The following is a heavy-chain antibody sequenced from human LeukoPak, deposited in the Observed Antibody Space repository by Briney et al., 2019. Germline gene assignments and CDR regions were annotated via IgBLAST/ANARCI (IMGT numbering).Heavy chain of an antibody. Sequence: ASVKVSCKASGGTFISYAISWVRQAPGQGLEWMGGIIPIFGTANYAQKFQGRVTITADESTSTAYMELSSLRSEDTAVYYCAREAAMITNWFDPWGQGTLVTVSS. CDR1: GGTFISYA. CDR3: AREAAMITNWFDP. J-gene: IGHJ5*02. D-gene: IGHD3-22*01. V-gene: IGHV1-69*13. CDR2: IIPIFGTA.